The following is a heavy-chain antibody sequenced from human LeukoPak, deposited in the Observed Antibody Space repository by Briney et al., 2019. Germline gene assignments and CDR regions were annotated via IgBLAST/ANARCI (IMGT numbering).Heavy chain of an antibody. V-gene: IGHV3-23*01. CDR2: ISGSGGST. CDR1: GFTFSSYA. Sequence: GGTLRLSCAASGFTFSSYAMSWVRQAPGKGLEWVSAISGSGGSTYYADSVKGRFTISRDNSKNTLYLQMNSLRAEDTAVYYCAKLFRGWYDYFDYWGQGTLVTVSS. D-gene: IGHD6-19*01. J-gene: IGHJ4*02. CDR3: AKLFRGWYDYFDY.